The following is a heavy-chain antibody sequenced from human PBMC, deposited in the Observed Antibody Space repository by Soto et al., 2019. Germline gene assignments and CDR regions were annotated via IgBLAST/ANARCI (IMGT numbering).Heavy chain of an antibody. J-gene: IGHJ4*02. D-gene: IGHD2-15*01. CDR2: FFHSGST. V-gene: IGHV4-39*01. CDR3: ARALGYCSGGSCKAFDY. Sequence: SETLSLTCTVSGGSFLTSSYYWGWIRQPPGKGLEWIGTFFHSGSTDHNPSLKSRVTVPMDTSKNQFSLKLTSVTAADTAVYYCARALGYCSGGSCKAFDYWGQGTLVTVSS. CDR1: GGSFLTSSYY.